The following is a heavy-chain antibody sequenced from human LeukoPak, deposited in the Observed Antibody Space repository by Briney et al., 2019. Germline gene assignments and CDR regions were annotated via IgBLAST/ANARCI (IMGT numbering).Heavy chain of an antibody. CDR3: AREGEGEYYFDY. CDR2: IYYSGST. V-gene: IGHV4-59*01. D-gene: IGHD1-26*01. Sequence: SETLSLTCTVSGGSISSYYWSWIRQPPGKGLEWIGYIYYSGSTNYNPSLKSRVTISVDTSKNQFSLKLSSVTAADTAVYYCAREGEGEYYFDYWGQGTLVTVSS. CDR1: GGSISSYY. J-gene: IGHJ4*02.